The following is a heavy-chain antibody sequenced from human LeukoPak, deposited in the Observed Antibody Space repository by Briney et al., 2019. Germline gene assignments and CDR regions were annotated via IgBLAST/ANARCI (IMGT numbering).Heavy chain of an antibody. V-gene: IGHV1-2*02. CDR1: GYTFTGYY. J-gene: IGHJ4*02. Sequence: GASVKVSCKASGYTFTGYYMHWVRQAPGQGLEWMGWINPNSGGTNYAQKFQGRVTMTRDTSISTAYMELSSLRSEDTAVYYCARGGGYDSTDYFDYWGQGTLVTVSS. D-gene: IGHD5-12*01. CDR3: ARGGGYDSTDYFDY. CDR2: INPNSGGT.